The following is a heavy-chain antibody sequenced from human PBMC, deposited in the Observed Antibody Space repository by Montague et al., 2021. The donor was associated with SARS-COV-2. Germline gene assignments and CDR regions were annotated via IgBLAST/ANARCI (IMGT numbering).Heavy chain of an antibody. CDR2: IYTSGST. CDR1: GGSISSGSYY. Sequence: TLSLTCTVSGGSISSGSYYWSWIRQPPGKGLEWIGRIYTSGSTYYNPSLKSRVTISVDTSKNQFSLKLTSVTAADTAVYYCARGPTNNLAMVATRFDYWGQGTLVTVSS. CDR3: ARGPTNNLAMVATRFDY. J-gene: IGHJ4*02. D-gene: IGHD5-12*01. V-gene: IGHV4-61*02.